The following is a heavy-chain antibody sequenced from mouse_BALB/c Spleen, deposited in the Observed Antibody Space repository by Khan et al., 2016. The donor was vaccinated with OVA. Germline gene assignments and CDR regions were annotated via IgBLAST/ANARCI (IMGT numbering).Heavy chain of an antibody. J-gene: IGHJ2*01. D-gene: IGHD2-5*01. Sequence: VQLKQSGAELVKAGASVKMSCKASGYTFTSYWMHWVKQRLGQGLEWFADTNPSNGRTYFNEKFKSKATLTVDKSSSTAYMQLSGPTSEDSSIYYCARTNKIVSTPFDYWGQGTTLTVSS. CDR1: GYTFTSYW. V-gene: IGHV1S81*02. CDR3: ARTNKIVSTPFDY. CDR2: TNPSNGRT.